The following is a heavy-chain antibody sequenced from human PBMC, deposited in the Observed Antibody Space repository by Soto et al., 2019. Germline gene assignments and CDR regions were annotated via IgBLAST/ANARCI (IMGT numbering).Heavy chain of an antibody. J-gene: IGHJ5*02. CDR2: INSDGSNT. CDR1: GFTFSSYW. D-gene: IGHD1-26*01. V-gene: IGHV3-74*01. CDR3: VRGVYSGSYSWFDP. Sequence: GGSLRLSSTAAGFTFSSYWMHWVRQAPGKGLVWVSRINSDGSNTRYADSVKGRFTISRDNAKNTLYLQMNSLRAEDTAVYYCVRGVYSGSYSWFDPWGQGTLVTVSS.